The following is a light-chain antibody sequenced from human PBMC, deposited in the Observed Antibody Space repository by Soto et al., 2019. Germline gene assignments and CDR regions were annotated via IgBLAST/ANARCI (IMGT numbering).Light chain of an antibody. CDR1: GSDVGGYDY. CDR2: EAT. Sequence: QSALTQPASVSGSPGQSITISCTGTGSDVGGYDYVSWYQHHPGKAPKVMIYEATKRPSGISDRFSGSKSGFTASLTISGLRAEDEADYYCCSLEGSNALVVFGGGTQLTVL. V-gene: IGLV2-23*01. CDR3: CSLEGSNALVV. J-gene: IGLJ2*01.